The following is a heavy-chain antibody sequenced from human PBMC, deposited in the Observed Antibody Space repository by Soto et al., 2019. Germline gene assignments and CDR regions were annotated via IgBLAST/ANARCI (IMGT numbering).Heavy chain of an antibody. J-gene: IGHJ6*02. CDR2: ISAYNGNT. D-gene: IGHD6-13*01. CDR3: ARAGSDLAAAEVVMDV. V-gene: IGHV1-18*01. Sequence: GASVKVSCKASGYTFTSYGISWVRQAPGQGLEWMGWISAYNGNTNYAQKLQGRVTMTTDTSTSTAYMELRSLRSDDTAVYYCARAGSDLAAAEVVMDVWGQGTTVTVSS. CDR1: GYTFTSYG.